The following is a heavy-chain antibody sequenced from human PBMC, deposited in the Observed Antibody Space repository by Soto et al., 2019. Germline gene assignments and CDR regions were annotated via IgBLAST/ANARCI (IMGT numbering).Heavy chain of an antibody. Sequence: ASVKVSCKASGYTFTSYGISWVRQAPGQGLEWMGWTSAYNGNTNYAQKLQGRVTMTTDTSTSTAYMELRSLRSDDTAVYYCARRHSPKTADTEFDYWGQGTLVTVS. J-gene: IGHJ4*02. CDR3: ARRHSPKTADTEFDY. V-gene: IGHV1-18*04. CDR2: TSAYNGNT. CDR1: GYTFTSYG. D-gene: IGHD2-2*01.